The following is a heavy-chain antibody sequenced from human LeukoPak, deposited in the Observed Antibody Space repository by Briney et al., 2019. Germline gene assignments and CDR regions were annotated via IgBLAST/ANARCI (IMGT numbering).Heavy chain of an antibody. J-gene: IGHJ4*02. CDR3: ARHVAYSSSWCDY. CDR2: IYYSGST. D-gene: IGHD6-13*01. V-gene: IGHV4-59*08. CDR1: GGSMSNYY. Sequence: PSETLSLTCTVSGGSMSNYYWSWIRQPPGKGLEWIGYIYYSGSTNYNPSLKSRVTISVDTSKNQFSLKLSSVTAADTAVYYCARHVAYSSSWCDYWGQGTLVTVSS.